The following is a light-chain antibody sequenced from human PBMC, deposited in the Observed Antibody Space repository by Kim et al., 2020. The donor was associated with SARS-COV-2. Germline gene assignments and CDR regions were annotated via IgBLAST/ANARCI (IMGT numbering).Light chain of an antibody. Sequence: SITSPCTGTSSDVGVYNYVSWYQQYPGKAPKLMIYDLTKRPSGVSNRFSGSKSGNTASLTISGLQAEDEADYYCSSYTSSSTHWLFGGGTQLTVL. J-gene: IGLJ3*02. V-gene: IGLV2-14*03. CDR3: SSYTSSSTHWL. CDR2: DLT. CDR1: SSDVGVYNY.